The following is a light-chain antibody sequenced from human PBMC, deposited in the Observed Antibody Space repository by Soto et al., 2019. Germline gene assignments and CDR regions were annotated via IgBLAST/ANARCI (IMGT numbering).Light chain of an antibody. J-gene: IGKJ1*01. V-gene: IGKV3-20*01. CDR3: QHYRASICT. CDR2: GVS. Sequence: EMVLTQSPGTLSLSPGEGVTLSCRASQSIGRNLNWYQHKPGQSPRLLISGVSTRVAGLPDRFTGSGAGTDFPLTVSRLEADDFAVSSCQHYRASICTFGQGTKVEIK. CDR1: QSIGRN.